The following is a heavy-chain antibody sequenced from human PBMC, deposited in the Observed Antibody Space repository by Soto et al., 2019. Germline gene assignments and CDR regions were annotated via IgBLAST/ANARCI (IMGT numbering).Heavy chain of an antibody. CDR3: ARGNRIAATYYYYGMDV. CDR1: GYTFTGYY. CDR2: INPNSGGT. D-gene: IGHD6-13*01. V-gene: IGHV1-2*04. J-gene: IGHJ6*02. Sequence: QVQLVQSGAEVKKPGASVKVSCKASGYTFTGYYMHWVRQAPGQGLEWMGWINPNSGGTNYAQKFQGWVTMTRDTSISTAYMERSRLRSDDTAVYYCARGNRIAATYYYYGMDVWGQGTTVTVSS.